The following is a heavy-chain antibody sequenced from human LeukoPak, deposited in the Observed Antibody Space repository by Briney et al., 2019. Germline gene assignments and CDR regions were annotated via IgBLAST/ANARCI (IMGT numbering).Heavy chain of an antibody. D-gene: IGHD2-2*01. CDR1: GYSFTTYW. CDR2: IYPGVSDT. CDR3: ARRQGCSSTSCPPDY. V-gene: IGHV5-51*01. Sequence: GESLKISCRGSGYSFTTYWIGWVRQMPGKGLEWMGIIYPGVSDTRYTPSFQGQVTMSADKSINTAYLQWSSLKASDTAIYYCARRQGCSSTSCPPDYWGQGTLVTVSP. J-gene: IGHJ4*02.